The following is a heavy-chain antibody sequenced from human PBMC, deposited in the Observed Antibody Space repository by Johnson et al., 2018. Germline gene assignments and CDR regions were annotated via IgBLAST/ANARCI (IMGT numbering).Heavy chain of an antibody. CDR2: INGRGSPI. CDR3: AREGLRLLAPFDL. Sequence: QVQLVESGGGLVKPGGSLRLSCEASGFTFSDYYMSWIRQAPGKGLEWVSYINGRGSPIYYADSVKGRFTISRDNAKNSLSLQMNSLRAEETAVDYCAREGLRLLAPFDLWGQGTMVTVSS. CDR1: GFTFSDYY. J-gene: IGHJ3*01. D-gene: IGHD1-26*01. V-gene: IGHV3-11*04.